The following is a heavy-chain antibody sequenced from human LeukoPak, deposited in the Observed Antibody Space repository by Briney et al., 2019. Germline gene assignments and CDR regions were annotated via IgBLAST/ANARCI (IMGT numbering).Heavy chain of an antibody. V-gene: IGHV3-21*01. CDR3: ARDDLYNYGWFDP. CDR2: ISSSSSYI. J-gene: IGHJ5*02. CDR1: GFTFSSYS. D-gene: IGHD5-24*01. Sequence: GGSLRLSCAASGFTFSSYSMNWVRQAPGKGLEWVSSISSSSSYIYYADSVKGRFAISRDNAKNSLYLQMNSLRAEDTAVYYCARDDLYNYGWFDPWGQGTLVTVSS.